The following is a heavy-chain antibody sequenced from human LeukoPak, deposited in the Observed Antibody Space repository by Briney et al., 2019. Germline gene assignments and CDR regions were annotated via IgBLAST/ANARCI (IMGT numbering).Heavy chain of an antibody. V-gene: IGHV3-30-3*01. J-gene: IGHJ4*02. CDR1: GFTFSSYA. CDR3: ARGRPHGNDY. D-gene: IGHD4-23*01. Sequence: GRSLRLSCAASGFTFSSYAMHWVRQAPGKGLEWVAVISYDGSNKYYADSVKGRFSISRDNAKDTLYLQMNSLRVEDTAVYYCARGRPHGNDYWGQGTLVTVSS. CDR2: ISYDGSNK.